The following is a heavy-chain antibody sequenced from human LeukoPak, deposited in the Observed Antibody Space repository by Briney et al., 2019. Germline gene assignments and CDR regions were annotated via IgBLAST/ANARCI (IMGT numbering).Heavy chain of an antibody. D-gene: IGHD2-8*01. CDR1: GFIATSNY. V-gene: IGHV3-53*01. Sequence: GGSLRLSCSFSGFIATSNYMAWVRQSPGKGLQWISFIYGGGNTLYADSVRDRFSISRDNSKSTLYLQMSSLRVEDTVVYYCATGGRSGMAFDFWGQGTLVTVSS. CDR3: ATGGRSGMAFDF. CDR2: IYGGGNT. J-gene: IGHJ4*02.